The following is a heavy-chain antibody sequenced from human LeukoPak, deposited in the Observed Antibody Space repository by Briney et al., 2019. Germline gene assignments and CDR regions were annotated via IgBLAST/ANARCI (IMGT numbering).Heavy chain of an antibody. J-gene: IGHJ4*02. D-gene: IGHD1-26*01. Sequence: ASVNVSCKASGYSFTSYYMHWVRQAAGQGLEWMGIIDPSGVPTYAQKFQGRVTMTRDTSTSTIYMELSSLRSEDTAVYYCAREVGATDYWGQGTLVAVSS. V-gene: IGHV1-46*01. CDR2: IDPSGVP. CDR1: GYSFTSYY. CDR3: AREVGATDY.